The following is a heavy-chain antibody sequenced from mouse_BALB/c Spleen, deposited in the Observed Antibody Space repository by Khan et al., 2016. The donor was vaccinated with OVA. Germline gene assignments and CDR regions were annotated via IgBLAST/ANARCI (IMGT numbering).Heavy chain of an antibody. J-gene: IGHJ1*01. CDR2: LNTYTGEP. V-gene: IGHV9-3-1*01. CDR1: GYTFTNYG. Sequence: QIQLVQSGPELKKPGETVKISCKASGYTFTNYGMNWVKQAPGKGLKWMGWLNTYTGEPTYADDFKGRFAFSLETSANTAYLQIHNLKKEDTATYFGARSASYWFFDVWGAGTTVTVSS. D-gene: IGHD6-1*01. CDR3: ARSASYWFFDV.